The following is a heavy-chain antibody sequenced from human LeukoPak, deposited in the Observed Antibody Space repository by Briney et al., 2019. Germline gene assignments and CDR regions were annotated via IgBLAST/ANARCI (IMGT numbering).Heavy chain of an antibody. CDR2: ISSSSSYI. CDR1: GFTFSSYA. CDR3: ARWGVVVAATPGYYGMDV. Sequence: GGSLRLSCAASGFTFSSYAMSWVRQAPGKGLEWVSSISSSSSYIYYADSVKGRFIISRDNAKNSLYLQMNSLRAEDTAVYYCARWGVVVAATPGYYGMDVWGQGTTVTVSS. J-gene: IGHJ6*02. D-gene: IGHD2-15*01. V-gene: IGHV3-21*01.